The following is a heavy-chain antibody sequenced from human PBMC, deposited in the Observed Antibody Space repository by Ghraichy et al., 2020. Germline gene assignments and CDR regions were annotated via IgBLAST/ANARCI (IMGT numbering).Heavy chain of an antibody. CDR2: VYYNGNA. CDR1: GGSVSSSSYY. Sequence: TLSLTCTVSGGSVSSSSYYWTWIRQSPGKGLEWIGYVYYNGNANYNPSLKSRVTISLDTSRNQFSLKLSSVTAADTAVYYCARELGSSGWGNWLDPWGQGTLVTVSS. V-gene: IGHV4-61*01. D-gene: IGHD6-19*01. J-gene: IGHJ5*02. CDR3: ARELGSSGWGNWLDP.